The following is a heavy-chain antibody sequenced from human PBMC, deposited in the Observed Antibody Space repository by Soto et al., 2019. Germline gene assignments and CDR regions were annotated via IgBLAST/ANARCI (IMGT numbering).Heavy chain of an antibody. CDR3: ARVDGILTGYSVAHYYFDY. D-gene: IGHD3-9*01. J-gene: IGHJ4*02. Sequence: ASVKVSCKASGYTFTSYGISWVRQAPGQGLEWMGWISAYNGNTNYAQKLQGRVTMTTDTSTSTAYMELRSLRSDDTAVYYCARVDGILTGYSVAHYYFDYWGQGTLVTVSS. CDR1: GYTFTSYG. V-gene: IGHV1-18*01. CDR2: ISAYNGNT.